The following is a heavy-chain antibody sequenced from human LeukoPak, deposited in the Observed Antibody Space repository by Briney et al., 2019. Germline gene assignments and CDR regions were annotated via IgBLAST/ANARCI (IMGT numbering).Heavy chain of an antibody. Sequence: PGGSLRLSCAASGFTFSSYGMHWVRQAPGKGLEWVAFIRYDGSNKYYADSVKGRFTISRDNSKNTPYLQMNSLRAEDTAVYYCAKDRLNYYGMDVWGQGTTVTVSS. V-gene: IGHV3-30*02. J-gene: IGHJ6*02. CDR1: GFTFSSYG. CDR2: IRYDGSNK. CDR3: AKDRLNYYGMDV.